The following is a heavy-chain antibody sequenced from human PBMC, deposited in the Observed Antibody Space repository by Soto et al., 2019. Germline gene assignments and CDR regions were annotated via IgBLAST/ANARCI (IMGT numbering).Heavy chain of an antibody. V-gene: IGHV5-51*01. D-gene: IGHD6-6*01. J-gene: IGHJ5*02. CDR1: GYSFTSYW. CDR3: ARLLMRHSTSTHNWFAG. Sequence: PGESLKISCKGSGYSFTSYWLGWVRQMPGKGLEWIGIIYPGDSDTRYSPSFQGQVTISADKSISTAYVQWSSLKASDTPMYYCARLLMRHSTSTHNWFAGSGKAPVVTLSS. CDR2: IYPGDSDT.